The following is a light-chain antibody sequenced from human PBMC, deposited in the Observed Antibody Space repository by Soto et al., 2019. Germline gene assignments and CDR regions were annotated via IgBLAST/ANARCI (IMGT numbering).Light chain of an antibody. Sequence: DIQMTQSPSSLSASVGDRVTITCQASQDISNYLNWYQQKPGKAPKLLIYDASKLETGVTSRFSGSGSGTDFTFTISSMQPEDIATYYCQQYDNRPPWTFGQGTEVEIK. CDR3: QQYDNRPPWT. J-gene: IGKJ1*01. V-gene: IGKV1-33*01. CDR2: DAS. CDR1: QDISNY.